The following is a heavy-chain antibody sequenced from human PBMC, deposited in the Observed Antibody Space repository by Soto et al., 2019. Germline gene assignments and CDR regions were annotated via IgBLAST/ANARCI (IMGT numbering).Heavy chain of an antibody. D-gene: IGHD3-3*01. CDR1: GGSISSSSYY. CDR3: ARVGYDFWSVEDGMDV. J-gene: IGHJ6*02. V-gene: IGHV4-39*01. CDR2: IYYSGST. Sequence: SETLSLTCTVSGGSISSSSYYWGWIRQPPGKGLEWIGSIYYSGSTYYNPSLKSRVTISVDTSKNQFSLKLSSVTAADTAVYYCARVGYDFWSVEDGMDVWGQGTTVTVSS.